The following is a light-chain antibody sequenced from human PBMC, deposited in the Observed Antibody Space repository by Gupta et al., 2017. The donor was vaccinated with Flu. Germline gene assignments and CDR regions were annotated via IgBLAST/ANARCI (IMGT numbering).Light chain of an antibody. CDR3: QQYGNAPPN. CDR2: DAS. V-gene: IGKV1-33*01. Sequence: GDSVTITCQASHDIKNYLNWYQQKPGKAPRLVIYDASRLQTGVPSRFSGSGSGTDFTFTISSLQPEDIATYFCQQYGNAPPNFGQGTRLDIK. CDR1: HDIKNY. J-gene: IGKJ5*01.